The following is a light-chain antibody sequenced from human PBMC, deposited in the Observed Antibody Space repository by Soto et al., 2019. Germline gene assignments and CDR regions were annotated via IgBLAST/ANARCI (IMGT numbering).Light chain of an antibody. Sequence: DIQMTQSPSTLSASVGDRVTITCRASQSFSTWLAWYHQKPGKAPKLLISGASSLESGVPSRFSGSGSGTEFSLAISSLQPDDFATYYCQQYNYYPYTFGEGTKLEIK. J-gene: IGKJ2*01. V-gene: IGKV1-5*01. CDR1: QSFSTW. CDR2: GAS. CDR3: QQYNYYPYT.